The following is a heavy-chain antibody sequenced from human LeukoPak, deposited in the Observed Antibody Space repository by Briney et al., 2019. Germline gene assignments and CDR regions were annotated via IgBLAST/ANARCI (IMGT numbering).Heavy chain of an antibody. CDR3: ARGRLITTLYYYYMDV. CDR2: VYTSGST. V-gene: IGHV4-4*07. J-gene: IGHJ6*03. CDR1: GGSISSYY. D-gene: IGHD5-12*01. Sequence: SETLSLTCTVSGGSISSYYWSWIRQPAGKGLEWIGRVYTSGSTNYNPSLKSRVTMSVDTSKNQFSLKLSSVTAADTAVYYCARGRLITTLYYYYMDVWGKGTAVTVSS.